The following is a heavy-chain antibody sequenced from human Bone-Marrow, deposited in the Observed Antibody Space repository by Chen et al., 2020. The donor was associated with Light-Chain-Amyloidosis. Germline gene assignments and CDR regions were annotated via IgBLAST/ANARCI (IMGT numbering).Heavy chain of an antibody. D-gene: IGHD6-19*01. J-gene: IGHJ4*02. V-gene: IGHV3-21*02. CDR2: ISSNSYK. Sequence: EVQLVESGGGLVKPGGSLRLSCAASGFTFSSHAMTWVRQAPGKGQEWVLSISSNSYKYYADSVKGRFTISRDNAMNSVYLQMNSLRAEDTTRYYCARPTSVWLQLTTGGDFWGQGTLVTVSS. CDR3: ARPTSVWLQLTTGGDF. CDR1: GFTFSSHA.